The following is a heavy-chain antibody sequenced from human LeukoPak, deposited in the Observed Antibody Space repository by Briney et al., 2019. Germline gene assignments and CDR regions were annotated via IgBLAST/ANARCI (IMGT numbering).Heavy chain of an antibody. Sequence: PGGSLRLSCAVSGITVSGKHMSWVRQAPGKGPEWVSITYGGGSTFFADSVKGRFTTSRDNPKNTVYLQMNTLRAEDTAVYYCARTSDYRFEYWGQGTLVTVSS. CDR2: TYGGGST. CDR3: ARTSDYRFEY. V-gene: IGHV3-53*01. D-gene: IGHD3-9*01. CDR1: GITVSGKH. J-gene: IGHJ4*02.